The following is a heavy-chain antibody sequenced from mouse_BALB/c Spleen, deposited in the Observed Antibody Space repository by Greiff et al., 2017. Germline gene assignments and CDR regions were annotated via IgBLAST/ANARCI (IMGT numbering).Heavy chain of an antibody. J-gene: IGHJ4*01. Sequence: DVQLVESGGGLVQPGGSRKLSCAASGFTFSSFGMHWVRQAPEKGLEWVAYISSGSSTIYYADTVKGRFTISRDNPKNTLFLQMTSLRSEDTAMYYCARHYNYAMDYWGQGTSVTVSS. V-gene: IGHV5-17*02. CDR2: ISSGSSTI. CDR3: ARHYNYAMDY. CDR1: GFTFSSFG. D-gene: IGHD1-2*01.